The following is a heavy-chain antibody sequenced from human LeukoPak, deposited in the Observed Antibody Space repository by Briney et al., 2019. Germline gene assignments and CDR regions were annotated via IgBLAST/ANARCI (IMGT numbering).Heavy chain of an antibody. CDR3: AKAELGVDTFFDY. CDR1: GFTFSSYA. D-gene: IGHD3-3*01. V-gene: IGHV3-23*01. Sequence: GGSLRLSCAASGFTFSSYAMSWVRQAPGKGLEWVSAISGSGGSTYYADSVKGRFTISRDNSKNTLYLQMNSLRAEGTAFYYCAKAELGVDTFFDYWGQGTLVTVSP. CDR2: ISGSGGST. J-gene: IGHJ4*02.